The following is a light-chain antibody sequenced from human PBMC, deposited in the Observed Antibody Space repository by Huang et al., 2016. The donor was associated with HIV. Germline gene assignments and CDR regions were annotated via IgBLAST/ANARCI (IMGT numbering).Light chain of an antibody. CDR1: QAIGTY. V-gene: IGKV1-39*01. J-gene: IGKJ5*01. Sequence: IQLTQSPTSLSASVGDRVAIACRASQAIGTYLNWFQQKPGRAPKHLFSGFSSLHTGVPSRFIGSGSGTEFTLTIRGLQFDDFATYFCQQSYSALITFGQGTRLEIK. CDR2: GFS. CDR3: QQSYSALIT.